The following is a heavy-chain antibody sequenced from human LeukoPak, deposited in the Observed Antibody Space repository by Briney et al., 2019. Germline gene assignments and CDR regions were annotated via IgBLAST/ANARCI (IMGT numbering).Heavy chain of an antibody. J-gene: IGHJ4*02. Sequence: GSLRLSCAASGFTFSSYSMNWIRQPPGKGLEWIGFVSYSGSTKYNPSLKSRVTISVDTSKNQFSLKVSSVTAADTAVYYCARIPLGGAIDYWGQGTLVTVSS. CDR3: ARIPLGGAIDY. CDR1: GFTFSSYS. CDR2: VSYSGST. V-gene: IGHV4-59*01. D-gene: IGHD1-26*01.